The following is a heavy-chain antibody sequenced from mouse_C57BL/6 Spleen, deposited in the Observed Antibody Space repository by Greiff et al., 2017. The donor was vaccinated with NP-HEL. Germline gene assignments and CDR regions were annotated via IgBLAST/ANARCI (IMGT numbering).Heavy chain of an antibody. J-gene: IGHJ3*01. CDR1: GYTFTDYE. V-gene: IGHV1-15*01. Sequence: VQLQQSGAELVRPGASVTLSCKASGYTFTDYEMHWVKQTPVHGLEWIGAIDPETGGTAYNQKFKGKAILTADKSSSTAYMELRSLTSEDSAVYYCTGEVGGGFAYWGQGTLVTVSA. CDR3: TGEVGGGFAY. D-gene: IGHD1-1*01. CDR2: IDPETGGT.